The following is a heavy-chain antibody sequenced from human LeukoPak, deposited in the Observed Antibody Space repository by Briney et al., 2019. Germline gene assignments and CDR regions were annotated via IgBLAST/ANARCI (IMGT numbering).Heavy chain of an antibody. Sequence: KPSETLSLTCTVSGGSISSYYWSWIRQPPGKGLEWIGYTYYSGSTNYNPSLKSRVTISVDTSKNQFSLKLSSVTAADTAVYYCARVETAAGYFDYWGQGTLVTVSS. V-gene: IGHV4-59*01. D-gene: IGHD6-13*01. CDR2: TYYSGST. J-gene: IGHJ4*02. CDR3: ARVETAAGYFDY. CDR1: GGSISSYY.